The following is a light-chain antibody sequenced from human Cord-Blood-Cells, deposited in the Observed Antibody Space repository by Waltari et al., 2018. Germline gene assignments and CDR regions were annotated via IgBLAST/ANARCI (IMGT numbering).Light chain of an antibody. J-gene: IGLJ3*02. V-gene: IGLV2-23*02. Sequence: LTQPASVSGSPGQSITISCTGTSSDVGSYNTVSWYQQHPGKAPKLMIYEVSKRPSGVSNRFSGSKSGNTASLTISGLQAEDEADYYCCSYAGSSTWVFGGGTKLTVL. CDR1: SSDVGSYNT. CDR2: EVS. CDR3: CSYAGSSTWV.